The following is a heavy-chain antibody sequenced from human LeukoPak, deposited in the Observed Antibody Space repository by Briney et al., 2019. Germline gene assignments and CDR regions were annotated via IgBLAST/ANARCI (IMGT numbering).Heavy chain of an antibody. CDR2: IYPGDSDT. CDR3: ARGSAYYYYYMDA. J-gene: IGHJ6*03. CDR1: GYRFTSYW. Sequence: GESLKISCKGSGYRFTSYWIGWVRQMPGKGLEWMGIIYPGDSDTRYSPSFQGQVTISADKSISTAYLQWSSLKASDTAMYYCARGSAYYYYYMDAWGKGTTVTVSS. V-gene: IGHV5-51*01.